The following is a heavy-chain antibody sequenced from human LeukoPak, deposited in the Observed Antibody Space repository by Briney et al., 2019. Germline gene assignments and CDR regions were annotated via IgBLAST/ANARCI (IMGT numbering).Heavy chain of an antibody. V-gene: IGHV4-59*08. J-gene: IGHJ4*02. D-gene: IGHD1/OR15-1a*01. CDR1: GDSVSNYY. CDR3: ARHVGNTLYFLDY. CDR2: SSYSGST. Sequence: PSETLSLTCTVSGDSVSNYYRSWLRQPPGKRLEWIGHSSYSGSTKYNPSLNSRVTLSVDTSKSQLSLKLSSVTAADTAVYYCARHVGNTLYFLDYWGQGILVTVSS.